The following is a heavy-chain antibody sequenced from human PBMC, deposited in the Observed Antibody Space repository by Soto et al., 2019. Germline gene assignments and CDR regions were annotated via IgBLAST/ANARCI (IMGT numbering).Heavy chain of an antibody. CDR2: ISAYNGNT. V-gene: IGHV1-18*04. D-gene: IGHD3-10*01. CDR3: ASGSLLRPNYYYGMDV. Sequence: QVQLVQSGAEVKKPGASVKVSCKASGYTFPSYGISWVRQAPGQGREWMGWISAYNGNTNYAQKLQGRVTMTTDTSTSTAYMELRSLRSDDTAVYYCASGSLLRPNYYYGMDVWGQGTTVTVSS. J-gene: IGHJ6*02. CDR1: GYTFPSYG.